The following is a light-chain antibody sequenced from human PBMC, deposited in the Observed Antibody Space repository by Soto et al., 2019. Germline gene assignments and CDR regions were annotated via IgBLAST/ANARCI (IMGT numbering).Light chain of an antibody. CDR1: QTINSW. CDR2: DAS. J-gene: IGKJ1*01. Sequence: DIHMTQSPSTLSASLGAGVTITCRASQTINSWLAWYQQKPGKAPKVLIFDASSLKTGVPSRFSGSGSGTEFTLTISNLQPDDFATYYCQQYDSYSSGPFGQGTKVDIK. V-gene: IGKV1-5*01. CDR3: QQYDSYSSGP.